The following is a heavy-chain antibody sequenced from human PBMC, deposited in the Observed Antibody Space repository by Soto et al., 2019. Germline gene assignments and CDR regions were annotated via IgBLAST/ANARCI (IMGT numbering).Heavy chain of an antibody. D-gene: IGHD3-3*01. CDR1: GYTCTSYG. V-gene: IGHV1-18*01. CDR3: ASGVSLPDLEWLPRGVADYYMDV. CDR2: ISAYNGNT. Sequence: QVQLVQSGAEVKKPGASVKVSCKASGYTCTSYGISWVRQSPGQGLEWMGWISAYNGNTNSAQKRQGRVTMTTDTSTSTAYMELRSLTSDDTAVYYCASGVSLPDLEWLPRGVADYYMDVWGKGTTVTVSS. J-gene: IGHJ6*03.